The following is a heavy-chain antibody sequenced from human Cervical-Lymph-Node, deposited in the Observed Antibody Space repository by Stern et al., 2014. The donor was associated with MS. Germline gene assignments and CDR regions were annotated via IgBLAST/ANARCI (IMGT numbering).Heavy chain of an antibody. CDR2: AWYDGSTA. D-gene: IGHD5-24*01. CDR1: GFTFSSYG. Sequence: VQLVESGGGVVQPGTSLRLSCAASGFTFSSYGMHWVRQAPGKGLEWVALAWYDGSTAYYTNSVKGRFTISRDNSKNTLSLQMNSLTADDTAVYYCARGHIPYAYNYLFDYWGQGTLVTVSS. J-gene: IGHJ4*02. CDR3: ARGHIPYAYNYLFDY. V-gene: IGHV3-33*01.